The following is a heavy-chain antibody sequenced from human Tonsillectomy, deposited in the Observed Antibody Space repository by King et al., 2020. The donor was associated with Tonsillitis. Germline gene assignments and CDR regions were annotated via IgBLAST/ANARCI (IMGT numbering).Heavy chain of an antibody. J-gene: IGHJ6*02. D-gene: IGHD3-16*01. CDR3: ARVAVATWGYYGMDV. Sequence: VQLVESGSEVKKPGASVKVSCKASGYTFTGYFLHWVRQAPGQGLEWMGWINPNSGGINYAQKFQDRVTMTRDRSISTASMELSRLRSDDTAVYYCARVAVATWGYYGMDVWGQGTTVTVSS. CDR1: GYTFTGYF. CDR2: INPNSGGI. V-gene: IGHV1-2*02.